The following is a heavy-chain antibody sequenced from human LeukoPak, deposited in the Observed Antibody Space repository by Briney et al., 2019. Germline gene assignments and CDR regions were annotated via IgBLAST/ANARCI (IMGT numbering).Heavy chain of an antibody. Sequence: ASVKVSCKGSGYTFTSYGISWVRQAPGQGLEWMGWVSAYNGNTNYAQKLQGRVTMTTDTSTSTAYMELRSLRSDDTAVYYCARDNPSSSYGCYYYYMDVWGKGTTVTVSS. D-gene: IGHD5-18*01. V-gene: IGHV1-18*01. CDR3: ARDNPSSSYGCYYYYMDV. J-gene: IGHJ6*03. CDR1: GYTFTSYG. CDR2: VSAYNGNT.